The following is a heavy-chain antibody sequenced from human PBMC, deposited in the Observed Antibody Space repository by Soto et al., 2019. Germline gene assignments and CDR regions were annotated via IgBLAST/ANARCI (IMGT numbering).Heavy chain of an antibody. CDR3: ARSAYGGFDY. D-gene: IGHD4-17*01. J-gene: IGHJ4*02. Sequence: QVQLQESGPGLVKPSQTLSLTCTVSGGSISSGGYYWSWIRQHPGKGLEWIGYIYYSGSTYYNPSFKSRVTLSVNTSKNQFSLKLSSVTAADTAVYYCARSAYGGFDYWGQGTLVTVSS. CDR1: GGSISSGGYY. CDR2: IYYSGST. V-gene: IGHV4-31*03.